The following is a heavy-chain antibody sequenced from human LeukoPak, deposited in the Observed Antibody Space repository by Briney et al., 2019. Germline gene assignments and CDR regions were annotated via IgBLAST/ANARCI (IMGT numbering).Heavy chain of an antibody. D-gene: IGHD3-16*02. J-gene: IGHJ3*02. V-gene: IGHV4-30-4*08. CDR2: IYYSGST. CDR1: GGSISSGDYY. Sequence: SQTLSLTCTVSGGSISSGDYYRSWIRQPPGKGLEWIGYIYYSGSTYYNPSLKSRVTISVDTSKNQFSLKLSSVTAADTAVYYCARAPLGSDAFDIWGQGTMVTVSS. CDR3: ARAPLGSDAFDI.